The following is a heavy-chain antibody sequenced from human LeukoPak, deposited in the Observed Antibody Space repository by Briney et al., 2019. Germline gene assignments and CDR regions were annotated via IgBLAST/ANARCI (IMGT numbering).Heavy chain of an antibody. D-gene: IGHD7-27*01. Sequence: PSETLSLTRTVSGGSISSYYWSWIRQPPGKGLEWIGYIYYSGSTNYNPSLKSRVTISVDTSKNQFSLKLSSVTAADTAVYYCARDLANWGNWYFDLWGRGTLVTVSS. J-gene: IGHJ2*01. CDR1: GGSISSYY. CDR2: IYYSGST. CDR3: ARDLANWGNWYFDL. V-gene: IGHV4-59*01.